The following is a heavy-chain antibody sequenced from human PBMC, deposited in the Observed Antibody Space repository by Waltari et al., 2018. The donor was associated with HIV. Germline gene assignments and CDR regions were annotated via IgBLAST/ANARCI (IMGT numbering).Heavy chain of an antibody. D-gene: IGHD6-25*01. J-gene: IGHJ6*02. V-gene: IGHV3-33*01. Sequence: QVQLVESGGGVVQPGQSLRLSCAASGFTFSTHGMHWVRQAPGKGVEWVATIWHDGSNTYYADSVKGRFTISRDNSKNTVNLQMNGLRVEDTAVYFCARVGLAAAGTQYFGMDVWGQGTTVTVSS. CDR1: GFTFSTHG. CDR2: IWHDGSNT. CDR3: ARVGLAAAGTQYFGMDV.